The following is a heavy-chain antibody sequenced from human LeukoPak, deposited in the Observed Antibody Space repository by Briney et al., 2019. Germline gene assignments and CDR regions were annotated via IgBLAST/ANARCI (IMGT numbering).Heavy chain of an antibody. J-gene: IGHJ4*02. CDR1: GFTFSSYS. V-gene: IGHV3-48*01. D-gene: IGHD2-15*01. CDR3: ARAPYCSGGSCYSKLYYFDY. Sequence: TGGSLRPPCAASGFTFSSYSMNWVRQAPGKGLEWVSYISSSSSTIYYADSVKGRFTISRDNAKNSLYLQMNSLRAEDTAVYYCARAPYCSGGSCYSKLYYFDYWGQGTLVTVSS. CDR2: ISSSSSTI.